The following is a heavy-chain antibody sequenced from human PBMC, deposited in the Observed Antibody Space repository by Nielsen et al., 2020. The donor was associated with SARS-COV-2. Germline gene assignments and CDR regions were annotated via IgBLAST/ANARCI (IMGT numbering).Heavy chain of an antibody. CDR1: GGSISSYY. J-gene: IGHJ6*02. CDR2: ISNTGST. Sequence: SETLSLTCTVSGGSISSYYWSWIRQPPGKGLEWIGYISNTGSTNYNPSLQSRVTISVDTSKHQFSLKLSSVTAADTAVYYCARDHGYNYAYGHYYYGMDVWGQGTTVTVSS. V-gene: IGHV4-59*01. D-gene: IGHD5-24*01. CDR3: ARDHGYNYAYGHYYYGMDV.